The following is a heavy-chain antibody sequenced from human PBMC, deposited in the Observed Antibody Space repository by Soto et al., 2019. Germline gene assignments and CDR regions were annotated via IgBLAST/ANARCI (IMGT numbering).Heavy chain of an antibody. CDR3: AGNNWWRIAF. D-gene: IGHD1-20*01. Sequence: PGGSLRLSCIVSGSTFSSYWMTWVRQAPGKGLEWVANIKQAGSVKNSFESVKGRFTISRDNAKNSLYLQMNSLRAEDTAVYYCAGNNWWRIAFWGQGT. CDR1: GSTFSSYW. J-gene: IGHJ4*02. CDR2: IKQAGSVK. V-gene: IGHV3-7*03.